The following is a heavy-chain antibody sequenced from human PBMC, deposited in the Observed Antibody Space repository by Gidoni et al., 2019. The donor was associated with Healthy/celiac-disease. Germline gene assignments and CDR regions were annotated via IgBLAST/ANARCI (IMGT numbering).Heavy chain of an antibody. CDR3: ASKFGRGYYYGMDV. Sequence: EVQLVESGGGLVKPGGSLRLSCAASGFTFSSYSMNWVRQAPGKGLEWVSSISSSSSYIYYADSVKGRFTISRDNAKNSLYLQMNSLRAEDTAVYYCASKFGRGYYYGMDVWGQGTTVTVSS. V-gene: IGHV3-21*01. CDR1: GFTFSSYS. J-gene: IGHJ6*02. D-gene: IGHD3-10*01. CDR2: ISSSSSYI.